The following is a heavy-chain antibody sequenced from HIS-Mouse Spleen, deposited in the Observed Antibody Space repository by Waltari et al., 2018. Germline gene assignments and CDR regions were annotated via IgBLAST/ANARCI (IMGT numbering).Heavy chain of an antibody. CDR3: ARSRTGGWYFDL. CDR1: GGSISSSSYY. Sequence: QLQLQESGPGLVKPSETLSLTCTVSGGSISSSSYYWGWIRQPPGQGLGWIGSIYYSGSTYYNPSLKSRVTISVDTSKNQFSLKLSSVTAADTAVYYCARSRTGGWYFDLWGRGTLVTVSS. D-gene: IGHD7-27*01. V-gene: IGHV4-39*07. J-gene: IGHJ2*01. CDR2: IYYSGST.